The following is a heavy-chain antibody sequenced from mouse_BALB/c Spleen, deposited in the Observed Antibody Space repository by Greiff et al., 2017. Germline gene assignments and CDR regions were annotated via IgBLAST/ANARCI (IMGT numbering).Heavy chain of an antibody. V-gene: IGHV1-69*01. Sequence: QVQLQQPGAELVMPGASVKMSCKASGYTFTDYWMHWVKQRPGQGLEWIGAIDTSDSYTSYNQKFKGKATLTVDESSSTAYMQLSSLTSEDSAVYYCARGDGNYGRAWFAYWGQGTLVTVSA. CDR1: GYTFTDYW. D-gene: IGHD2-1*01. CDR3: ARGDGNYGRAWFAY. CDR2: IDTSDSYT. J-gene: IGHJ3*01.